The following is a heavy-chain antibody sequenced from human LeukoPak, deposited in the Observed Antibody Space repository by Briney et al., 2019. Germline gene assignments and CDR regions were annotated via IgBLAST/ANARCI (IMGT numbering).Heavy chain of an antibody. CDR2: ISSSGGTI. D-gene: IGHD3-16*01. J-gene: IGHJ4*02. CDR1: GFTFGSYG. Sequence: GGSLRLSCAASGFTFGSYGLNWVRQAPGKGPEWLSYISSSGGTIYYVDSVKGRFTVSRDNAKNSLYLQMNSLRAEDTAVYYCARDLGITGEYYFDYWGQGALVSVSS. CDR3: ARDLGITGEYYFDY. V-gene: IGHV3-48*03.